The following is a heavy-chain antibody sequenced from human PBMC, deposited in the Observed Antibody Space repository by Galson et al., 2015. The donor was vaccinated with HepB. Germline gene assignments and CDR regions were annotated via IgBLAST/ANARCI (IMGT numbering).Heavy chain of an antibody. J-gene: IGHJ4*02. CDR2: IIPILDIA. CDR3: ARETPHISTVATINYFDY. Sequence: SVKVSCKASGDTFSNYIVTWVRQAPGQGLEWMGRIIPILDIANYAQKFQGRVTITADKSTNTAYMELSSLRSDDTAVYYCARETPHISTVATINYFDYWGQGTLVTVSS. V-gene: IGHV1-69*04. CDR1: GDTFSNYI. D-gene: IGHD5-12*01.